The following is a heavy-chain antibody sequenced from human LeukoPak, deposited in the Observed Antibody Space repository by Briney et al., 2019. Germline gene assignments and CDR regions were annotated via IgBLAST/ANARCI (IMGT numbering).Heavy chain of an antibody. CDR2: IIPIFGTA. V-gene: IGHV1-69*05. CDR3: AREGGEYSSFDY. Sequence: GASVKVSCKVSGGTFSSYAISWVRQAPGQGLEWMGGIIPIFGTANYAQKFQGRVTITTDESTSTAYVELSSLRSEDTAVYYCAREGGEYSSFDYWGQGTLVTVSS. CDR1: GGTFSSYA. D-gene: IGHD3-22*01. J-gene: IGHJ4*02.